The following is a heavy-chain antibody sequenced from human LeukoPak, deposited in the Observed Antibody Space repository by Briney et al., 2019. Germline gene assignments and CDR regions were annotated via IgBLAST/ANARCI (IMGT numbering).Heavy chain of an antibody. CDR1: GFTFSSYA. V-gene: IGHV3-30-3*01. J-gene: IGHJ4*02. CDR2: ISYDGSNK. Sequence: GGSLRLSCAASGFTFSSYAMHWVRQAPGKGLEWVAVISYDGSNKYYADSVKGRFTISRDNSKNTLYLQMNSLRAEDTAVYYCAREPYVHYDSSGYLSPLDYWGQGTLVTVSS. CDR3: AREPYVHYDSSGYLSPLDY. D-gene: IGHD3-22*01.